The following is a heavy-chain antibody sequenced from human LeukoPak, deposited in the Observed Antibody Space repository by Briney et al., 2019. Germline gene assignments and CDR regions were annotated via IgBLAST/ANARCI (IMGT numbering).Heavy chain of an antibody. V-gene: IGHV4-59*12. J-gene: IGHJ4*02. D-gene: IGHD4-11*01. CDR1: GGSISSYY. Sequence: SETLSLTCTVSGGSISSYYWSWIRQPPGKGLEWIGYIYYSGSTNYNPSLKSRVTISVDTPKNQFSLKLSSVTAADTAVYYCARSLQGARDYWGQGTLVTVSS. CDR2: IYYSGST. CDR3: ARSLQGARDY.